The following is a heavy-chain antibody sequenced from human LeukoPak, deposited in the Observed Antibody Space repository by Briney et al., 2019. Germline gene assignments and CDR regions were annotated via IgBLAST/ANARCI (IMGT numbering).Heavy chain of an antibody. CDR2: ISSSGSTI. Sequence: GGSLRLSCAASGFAFSSYEMNWVRQAPGKGLEWVSYISSSGSTIYYADSVKGRFTISRDNAKNTLYLQMNSLRAEDTAVYHCARVGLALDYWGQGTLVTVSS. J-gene: IGHJ4*02. V-gene: IGHV3-48*03. CDR3: ARVGLALDY. D-gene: IGHD3/OR15-3a*01. CDR1: GFAFSSYE.